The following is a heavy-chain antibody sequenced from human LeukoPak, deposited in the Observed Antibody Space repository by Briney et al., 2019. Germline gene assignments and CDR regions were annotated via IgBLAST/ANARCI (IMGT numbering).Heavy chain of an antibody. Sequence: PGGSLRLSCAASGFTFSSYAMSWVRQAPGKGLEWVSSISSSSSYIYYADSVKGRFTISRDNARNSLYLQMNSLRAEDTAVYYCAREVPAAHFDYWGQGTLVTVSS. CDR1: GFTFSSYA. D-gene: IGHD2-2*01. V-gene: IGHV3-21*01. CDR3: AREVPAAHFDY. J-gene: IGHJ4*02. CDR2: ISSSSSYI.